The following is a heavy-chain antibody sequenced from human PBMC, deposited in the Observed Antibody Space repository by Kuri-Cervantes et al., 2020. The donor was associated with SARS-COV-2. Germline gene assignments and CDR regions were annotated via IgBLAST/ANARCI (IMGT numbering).Heavy chain of an antibody. CDR3: AKEIAPGSSDYFDY. Sequence: GESLKISCAASGFTFSSYGMHWVRQAPGKGLEWVAVIWYGGSNKYYADSVKGRFTISRDYSKNTLYLQMNSLRAEDTAVYYCAKEIAPGSSDYFDYWGQGTLVTVSS. J-gene: IGHJ4*02. D-gene: IGHD3-10*01. CDR2: IWYGGSNK. CDR1: GFTFSSYG. V-gene: IGHV3-30*02.